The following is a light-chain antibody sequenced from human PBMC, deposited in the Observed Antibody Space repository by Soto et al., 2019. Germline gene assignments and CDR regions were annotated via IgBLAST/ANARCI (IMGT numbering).Light chain of an antibody. CDR3: QHYDHLPPFT. Sequence: DIQMTQSPSSLSASVGDRVTITCQASQDIRKYLNWYQQKPGRAPKLLIYGASNLETGVPSRFSGSEYGTDFTFTISSLQPEDIATYYCQHYDHLPPFTFGPGTKVAIK. CDR1: QDIRKY. J-gene: IGKJ3*01. V-gene: IGKV1-33*01. CDR2: GAS.